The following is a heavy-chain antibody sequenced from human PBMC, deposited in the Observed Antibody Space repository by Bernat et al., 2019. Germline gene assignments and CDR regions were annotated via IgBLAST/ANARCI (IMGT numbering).Heavy chain of an antibody. CDR1: GFTFSSYG. V-gene: IGHV3-30*18. CDR2: ISYDGSNK. D-gene: IGHD3-22*01. Sequence: QVQLVESGGGVVQPGRSLRLSCAASGFTFSSYGMHWVRQAPGKGLEWVAVISYDGSNKYYADSVKGRFTISRDNSKNTLYLQMNSLRAEDTAVYYCAKDYYDSSGLADYWGQGTLVTVSS. J-gene: IGHJ4*02. CDR3: AKDYYDSSGLADY.